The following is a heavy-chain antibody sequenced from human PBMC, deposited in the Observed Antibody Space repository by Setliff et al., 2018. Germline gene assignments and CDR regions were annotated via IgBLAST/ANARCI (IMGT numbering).Heavy chain of an antibody. CDR1: GYTFTNYD. D-gene: IGHD3-3*01. Sequence: EASVKVSCKASGYTFTNYDINWVRQATGQGLEWMGWINPNSGNTGYAQNFQGRVTMTRNTSISTAYMELSGLRFEDTAVYYCARGPRHNFWSGYYLVAVNYWGQGTLVTVSS. CDR2: INPNSGNT. V-gene: IGHV1-8*02. J-gene: IGHJ4*02. CDR3: ARGPRHNFWSGYYLVAVNY.